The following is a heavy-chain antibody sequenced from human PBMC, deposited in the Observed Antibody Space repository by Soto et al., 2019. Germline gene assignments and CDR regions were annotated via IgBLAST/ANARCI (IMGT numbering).Heavy chain of an antibody. Sequence: DVKLLESGGGLARPGGSLRLSCAASGFTFSSYGMTWVRQAPGKGLEWVSAISGSGGNTFYADSLGGRFTISRDNSQNILFLEMKSLRAGDTAMYFCAKTSSASGRECPGHWGQGAQVTVSS. CDR1: GFTFSSYG. V-gene: IGHV3-23*01. J-gene: IGHJ4*02. D-gene: IGHD6-6*01. CDR3: AKTSSASGRECPGH. CDR2: ISGSGGNT.